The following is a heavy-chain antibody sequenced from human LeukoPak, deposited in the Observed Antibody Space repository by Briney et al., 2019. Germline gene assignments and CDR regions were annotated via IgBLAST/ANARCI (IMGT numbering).Heavy chain of an antibody. CDR3: ARDAIYASGDAFDI. J-gene: IGHJ3*02. Sequence: GGSLRLSCAASGFTFSSYAMSWVRQAPGKGLEWVSYISGGDSGGDRVIYYADSVRGRFTISRDNTKNSLYLQMDSLRADDTAVYYCARDAIYASGDAFDIWGQGTMVTVSS. D-gene: IGHD2-8*01. CDR1: GFTFSSYA. V-gene: IGHV3-21*05. CDR2: ISGGDSGGDRVI.